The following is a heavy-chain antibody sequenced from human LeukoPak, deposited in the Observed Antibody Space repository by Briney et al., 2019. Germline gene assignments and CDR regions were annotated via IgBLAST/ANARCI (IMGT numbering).Heavy chain of an antibody. CDR3: ARYRLGWFDP. D-gene: IGHD1-26*01. CDR2: ICADGRT. V-gene: IGHV4-61*02. J-gene: IGHJ5*02. Sequence: SQTLSLTCTVSGDSITSGDYFWSWIRQPAGKGLEWIGRICADGRTNYNPSLKSRVTLSVDTSKNQFSLKVTSVTAADTAVYYCARYRLGWFDPWGQGTLVTVSS. CDR1: GDSITSGDYF.